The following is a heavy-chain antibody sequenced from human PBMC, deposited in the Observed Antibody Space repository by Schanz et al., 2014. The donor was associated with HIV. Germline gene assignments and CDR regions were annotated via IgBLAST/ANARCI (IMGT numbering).Heavy chain of an antibody. V-gene: IGHV3-23*01. J-gene: IGHJ6*02. D-gene: IGHD3-3*01. CDR2: ISDRDGAST. CDR3: ARDGHYFDFWIGGYYYYGMDV. Sequence: EVELLESGGCFLKPGRPLRLSCAASGFTFTSYTMTWVRQSPGRGLEWVSSISDRDGASTYYADSVKGRFTISRDNSKNTLYLQMNGLRAEDTAVYYCARDGHYFDFWIGGYYYYGMDVWGQGTTVIVSS. CDR1: GFTFTSYT.